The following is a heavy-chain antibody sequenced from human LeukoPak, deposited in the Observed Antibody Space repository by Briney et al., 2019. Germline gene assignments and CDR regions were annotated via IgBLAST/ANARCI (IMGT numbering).Heavy chain of an antibody. CDR1: GGSISSSSYY. CDR2: IYYSGTT. V-gene: IGHV4-39*01. CDR3: ARQVSDYFYYYIDV. Sequence: PSETLSLTCSVSGGSISSSSYYWNWIRQPPGEGLEWVGSIYYSGTTYYNSSLKSRVTISEDTSKNRFSLMLTSVTAADTAVYYCARQVSDYFYYYIDVWGEGTTVIVSS. J-gene: IGHJ6*03.